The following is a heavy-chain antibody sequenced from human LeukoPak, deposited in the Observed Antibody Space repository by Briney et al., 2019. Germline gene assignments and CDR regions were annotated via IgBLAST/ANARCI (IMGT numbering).Heavy chain of an antibody. CDR1: GDSISSRSGF. Sequence: SETLSLTCTVSGDSISSRSGFWGWNRQPPGKGLEWIASIYYTGTTYYNPSLKSRVTISLDTSKNQFSLKMNSVTAADTALYYCAKLPGSGTQGEFGSWGQGTLVTVSS. CDR2: IYYTGTT. D-gene: IGHD1-26*01. J-gene: IGHJ4*02. CDR3: AKLPGSGTQGEFGS. V-gene: IGHV4-39*01.